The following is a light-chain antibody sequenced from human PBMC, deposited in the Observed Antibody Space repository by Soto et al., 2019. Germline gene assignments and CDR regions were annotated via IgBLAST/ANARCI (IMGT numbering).Light chain of an antibody. Sequence: EIVLTQSLGTLSLSPEERATLSCRASQTVSSSYLAWYQQKPGQAPRLLIYGASNRATGIPARFSGSGSGTDYTLTISRLEPEDFAVYYCQQYGSSLITFGQGTRLEI. CDR1: QTVSSSY. CDR2: GAS. J-gene: IGKJ5*01. V-gene: IGKV3-20*01. CDR3: QQYGSSLIT.